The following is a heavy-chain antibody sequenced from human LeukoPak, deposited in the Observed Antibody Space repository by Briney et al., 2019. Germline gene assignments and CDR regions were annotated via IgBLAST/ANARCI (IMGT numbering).Heavy chain of an antibody. CDR1: GYSISSGYY. CDR2: IYHTGNT. Sequence: SETLSLTCTVSGYSISSGYYWGWIRQPPGKGLEWIGSIYHTGNTYYTPSLKSRVIMSLDSPKNQFSVKLTSVTAADTAVYYCVREGAQTAFDSWGQGALVAVSS. D-gene: IGHD3-16*01. J-gene: IGHJ4*02. V-gene: IGHV4-38-2*02. CDR3: VREGAQTAFDS.